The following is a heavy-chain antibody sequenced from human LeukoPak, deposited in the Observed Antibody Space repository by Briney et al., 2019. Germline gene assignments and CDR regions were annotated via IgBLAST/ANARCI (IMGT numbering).Heavy chain of an antibody. J-gene: IGHJ6*03. V-gene: IGHV3-30*02. Sequence: GGSLRLSCAASGFTFSSYGMHWVRQAPGKGLEWVAFIRYDGSNKYYADSVKGRFTISRDNSKNTLYLQMNSLRAEDTAVYYCAESMYYQWGWYYYYMDVWGKGTTVTISS. CDR3: AESMYYQWGWYYYYMDV. D-gene: IGHD3-10*01. CDR1: GFTFSSYG. CDR2: IRYDGSNK.